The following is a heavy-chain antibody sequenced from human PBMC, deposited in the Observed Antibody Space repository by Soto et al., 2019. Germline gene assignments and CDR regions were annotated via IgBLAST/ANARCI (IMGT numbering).Heavy chain of an antibody. CDR3: AKRRTEEATILDF. J-gene: IGHJ4*02. CDR2: IDATYGRT. D-gene: IGHD5-12*01. CDR1: GFDFSRFS. V-gene: IGHV3-23*01. Sequence: PGESVKISCAASGFDFSRFSMTWVLQAPGKGLEWVSTIDATYGRTYYGDSVKCRFTISRDNSKYTMYLQMNGLRVEDTAIYYCAKRRTEEATILDFWGRGTLVTVSS.